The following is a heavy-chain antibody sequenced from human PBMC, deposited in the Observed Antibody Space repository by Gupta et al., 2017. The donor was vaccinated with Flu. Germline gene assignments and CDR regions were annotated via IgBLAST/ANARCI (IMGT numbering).Heavy chain of an antibody. CDR1: GYTFTSYA. J-gene: IGHJ6*02. Sequence: QVQLVQSGAEVKKPGASVKVSCKASGYTFTSYAMHWVRQAPGQRLEWMGWINAGNGNTKYSQKFQGRVTITRDTSASTAYMELSSLRSEDTAVYYCARGDTIFGVVTVYYYGMDVWGQGTTVTVSS. CDR2: INAGNGNT. D-gene: IGHD3-3*01. CDR3: ARGDTIFGVVTVYYYGMDV. V-gene: IGHV1-3*01.